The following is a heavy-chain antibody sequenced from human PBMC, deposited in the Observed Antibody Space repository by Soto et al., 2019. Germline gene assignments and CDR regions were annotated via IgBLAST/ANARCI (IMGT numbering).Heavy chain of an antibody. CDR3: ATLYYGSSGYYPQGGGWDYFDY. CDR2: INPNSGGT. J-gene: IGHJ4*02. D-gene: IGHD3-22*01. CDR1: GYTFTGYY. Sequence: ASVKVSCKASGYTFTGYYTHWVRQAPGQGLEWMGWINPNSGGTNYAQRFQGRVTMTRDTSISTAYMALSRRRSDDTAVYYCATLYYGSSGYYPQGGGWDYFDYWGQGTLVTVSS. V-gene: IGHV1-2*02.